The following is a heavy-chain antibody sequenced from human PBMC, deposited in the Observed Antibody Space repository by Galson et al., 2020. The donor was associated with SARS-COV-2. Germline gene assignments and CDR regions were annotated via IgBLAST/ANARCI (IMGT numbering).Heavy chain of an antibody. CDR2: ISYDGSNK. V-gene: IGHV3-30*01. CDR1: GFTFSSYA. J-gene: IGHJ6*03. CDR3: ARARAGGYYYMDV. Sequence: RLSCAASGFTFSSYAMHWVRQAPGKGLEWVAVISYDGSNKYYADSVKGRFTISRDNSKNTLYLQMNSLRAEDTAVYYCARARAGGYYYMDVWGKGTTVTVSS. D-gene: IGHD3-16*01.